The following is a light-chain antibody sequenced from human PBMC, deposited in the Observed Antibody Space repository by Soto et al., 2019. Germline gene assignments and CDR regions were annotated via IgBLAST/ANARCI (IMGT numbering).Light chain of an antibody. J-gene: IGLJ1*01. CDR3: SSYTSNNTLYV. CDR1: RSDVGGYNY. CDR2: DVS. Sequence: QSVLTQPASVSGSPGQSITISCTGSRSDVGGYNYVSWYQQHPGKAPKLMIYDVSNRPSGVSNRFSGSKSGNTASLTITGLQAEDEADFYCSSYTSNNTLYVFGTGTKLTVL. V-gene: IGLV2-14*01.